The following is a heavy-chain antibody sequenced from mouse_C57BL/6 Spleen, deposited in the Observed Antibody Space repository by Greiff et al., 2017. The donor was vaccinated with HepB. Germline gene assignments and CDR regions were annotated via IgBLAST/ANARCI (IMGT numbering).Heavy chain of an antibody. CDR3: ARSEYYSNYDAMDY. J-gene: IGHJ4*01. Sequence: EVQLQQSGPELVKPGASVKISCKASGYTFTDYYMNWVKQSHGKSLEWSGDINPNNGGTSYNQKFKGKATLTVDKSSSTAYMELRSLTSEDSAVYYCARSEYYSNYDAMDYWGQGTSVTVSS. CDR2: INPNNGGT. V-gene: IGHV1-26*01. CDR1: GYTFTDYY. D-gene: IGHD2-5*01.